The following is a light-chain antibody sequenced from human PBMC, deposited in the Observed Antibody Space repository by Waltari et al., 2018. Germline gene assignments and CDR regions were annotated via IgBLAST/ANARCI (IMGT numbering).Light chain of an antibody. CDR2: LGS. CDR3: MQALQTSGFG. V-gene: IGKV2-28*01. CDR1: QSLLHSNGYNY. Sequence: DIVMTQSPLSLPVTPGEPASISCRSSQSLLHSNGYNYLDWYLQKPGQSPQLLIYLGSNRASGVPDRFSGSGSGTDFTLKISRVEAEDVGVYYCMQALQTSGFGFGPGTKVDIK. J-gene: IGKJ3*01.